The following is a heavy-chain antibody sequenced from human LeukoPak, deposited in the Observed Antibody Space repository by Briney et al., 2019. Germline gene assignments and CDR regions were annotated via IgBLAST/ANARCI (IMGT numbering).Heavy chain of an antibody. CDR3: ARDGGSYGPSSYDY. CDR1: VASIISYY. V-gene: IGHV4-59*13. Sequence: SRTCSLTCPVPVASIISYYGAWFRHPQGKERGWMGYIYYSGSTNYNPSLKSRVTISVDTSKNQFSLKLSSVTAVDTAVYYCARDGGSYGPSSYDYWGQGTLVTVSS. J-gene: IGHJ4*02. D-gene: IGHD5-18*01. CDR2: IYYSGST.